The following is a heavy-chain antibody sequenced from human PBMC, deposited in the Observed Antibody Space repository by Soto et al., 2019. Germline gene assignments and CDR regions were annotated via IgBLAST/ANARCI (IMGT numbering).Heavy chain of an antibody. CDR3: ARDGANKKSIAARLNGMDV. V-gene: IGHV3-30-3*01. J-gene: IGHJ6*02. CDR2: ISYDGSNK. Sequence: QVQLVESGGGVVQPGRSLRLSCAASGFTFSSYAMHWVRQAPGKGLEWVAVISYDGSNKYYADSVKDRFTISRDNSKNTLYLQMNSLRAEDTAVYYCARDGANKKSIAARLNGMDVWGQGTTVTVSS. D-gene: IGHD6-6*01. CDR1: GFTFSSYA.